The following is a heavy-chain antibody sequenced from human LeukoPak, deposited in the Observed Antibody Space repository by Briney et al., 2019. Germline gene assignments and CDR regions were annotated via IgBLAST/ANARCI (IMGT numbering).Heavy chain of an antibody. J-gene: IGHJ6*02. D-gene: IGHD3-10*01. V-gene: IGHV4-61*08. CDR1: GGSISSGGYY. CDR3: ARARMVRGVITNYGMDV. CDR2: IYYSGST. Sequence: SETLSLTCTVSGGSISSGGYYWSWIRQHPGKGLEWIGYIYYSGSTNYNPSLKSRVTISVDTSKNQFSLKLSSVTAADTAVYYCARARMVRGVITNYGMDVWGQGTTVTVSS.